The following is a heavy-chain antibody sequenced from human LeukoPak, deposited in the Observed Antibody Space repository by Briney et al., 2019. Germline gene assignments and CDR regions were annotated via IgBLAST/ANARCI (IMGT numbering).Heavy chain of an antibody. J-gene: IGHJ3*02. CDR2: IRYDGSRE. CDR1: GSTFSSYG. Sequence: QPGGSLRLSCAASGSTFSSYGMHWVRQAPDKGLEWVAFIRYDGSREYYADSVKGRFTISRDNSKNTLYLQMNGLRAEDTAMYYCAKVSLNMVNDAFDIWGQGTMVSVSS. CDR3: AKVSLNMVNDAFDI. V-gene: IGHV3-30*02. D-gene: IGHD4/OR15-4a*01.